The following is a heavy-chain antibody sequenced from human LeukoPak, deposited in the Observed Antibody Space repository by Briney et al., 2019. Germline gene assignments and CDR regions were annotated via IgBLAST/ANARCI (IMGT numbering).Heavy chain of an antibody. CDR2: VSYSGSS. Sequence: PSETLSLTCTVSGASISSYYGGWVRHPAGKGMESIGYVSYSGSSHYHPSLKPRLTISVHTSKRQFSLQLNSVPAADTAVYFCARRDSSSYWYFDLWGRGTLVTVSS. CDR3: ARRDSSSYWYFDL. CDR1: GASISSYY. D-gene: IGHD3-22*01. J-gene: IGHJ2*01. V-gene: IGHV4-59*08.